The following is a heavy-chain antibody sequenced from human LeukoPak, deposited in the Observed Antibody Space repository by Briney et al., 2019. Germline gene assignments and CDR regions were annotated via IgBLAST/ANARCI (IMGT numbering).Heavy chain of an antibody. CDR1: GYSFPNYW. CDR3: ARTTYANSPYHLDF. CDR2: INPGDSDT. V-gene: IGHV5-51*01. J-gene: IGHJ4*02. Sequence: GESLKISCQGSGYSFPNYWIGWVRQMPGKGLEWVGLINPGDSDTRYSPSFQGQVTISAGKSIRTAYLQWSSLKASDTAMYYCARTTYANSPYHLDFWGQGTLVTVSS. D-gene: IGHD2-2*01.